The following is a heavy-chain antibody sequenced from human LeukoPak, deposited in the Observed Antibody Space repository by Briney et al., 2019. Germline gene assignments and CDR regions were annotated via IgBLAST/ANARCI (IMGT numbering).Heavy chain of an antibody. V-gene: IGHV1-69*06. CDR1: GGTFSRYA. CDR2: IIPIFGTA. Sequence: ASVKVSCMASGGTFSRYAISWVRQAPGQGLEWMGEIIPIFGTANYAQKFQGRVTITADKSTSTAYMELSSLRSEDTAVYYCARVGWGEQWPPSAGAFDIWGHGTMVTVSS. D-gene: IGHD6-19*01. J-gene: IGHJ3*02. CDR3: ARVGWGEQWPPSAGAFDI.